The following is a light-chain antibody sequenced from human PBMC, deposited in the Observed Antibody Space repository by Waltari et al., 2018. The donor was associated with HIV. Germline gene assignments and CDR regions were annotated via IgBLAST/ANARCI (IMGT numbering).Light chain of an antibody. Sequence: DIQMTQSPSTLSASTGDRVAITCRASQGIGNSLAWYQQKPGKAPKLLIHEASSLTIGVSSRFSGSGFGTEFILTIRNLQPDDFAIYYCQEYQNNWTFGQGTKV. V-gene: IGKV1-5*03. CDR1: QGIGNS. CDR3: QEYQNNWT. CDR2: EAS. J-gene: IGKJ1*01.